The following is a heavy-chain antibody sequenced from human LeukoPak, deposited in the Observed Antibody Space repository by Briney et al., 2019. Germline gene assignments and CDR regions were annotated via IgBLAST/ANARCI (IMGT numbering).Heavy chain of an antibody. CDR1: GDSISSSY. CDR3: ARGFYDSSGYSNCFDP. V-gene: IGHV4-59*01. CDR2: IYYTGTT. D-gene: IGHD3-22*01. J-gene: IGHJ5*02. Sequence: SETLSLTCTVSGDSISSSYRSWIRRPPGKTLEWIGYIYYTGTTNYNPSLKSRVTMSIGTSKNQFSLNLNSVTAADTAVYYCARGFYDSSGYSNCFDPWGQGTLVTVSS.